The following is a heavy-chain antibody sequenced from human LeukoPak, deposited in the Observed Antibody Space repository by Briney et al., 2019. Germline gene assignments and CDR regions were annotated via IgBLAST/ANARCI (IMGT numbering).Heavy chain of an antibody. J-gene: IGHJ4*02. CDR1: GFTFSDYY. V-gene: IGHV3-11*03. CDR2: ISSSSSYT. D-gene: IGHD6-13*01. Sequence: GGSLRLSCAASGFTFSDYYMSWIRQAPGKGLEWVSYISSSSSYTNYADSEKGRFTISRDNAKNSLYLQMNSLRAEDTAVYYCARLAATLDYWGQGTLVTVSS. CDR3: ARLAATLDY.